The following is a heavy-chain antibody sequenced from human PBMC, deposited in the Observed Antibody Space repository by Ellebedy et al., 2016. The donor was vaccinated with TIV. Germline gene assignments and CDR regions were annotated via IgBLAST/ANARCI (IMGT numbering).Heavy chain of an antibody. CDR3: AKDRGYDGGRAIFDS. V-gene: IGHV3-23*01. CDR2: ISGSGDRT. J-gene: IGHJ4*02. Sequence: GESLKISCAASGFTFSSNAMGWVRQAPGKGLEWVSGISGSGDRTFYADSVKGRFTISRDNSKNRLYLQMKGLRAEDTAVFYCAKDRGYDGGRAIFDSWGQGTLVTASS. CDR1: GFTFSSNA. D-gene: IGHD3-10*01.